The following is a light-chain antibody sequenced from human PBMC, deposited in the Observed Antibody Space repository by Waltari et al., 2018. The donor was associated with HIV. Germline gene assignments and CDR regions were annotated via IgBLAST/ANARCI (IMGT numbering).Light chain of an antibody. J-gene: IGLJ1*01. Sequence: QSVLSQPPSMSGAPGQRVTLPCSGNTSNIGANYVYWFQHGPDAAPKLFIFSNERRPSGCPGRVSGSKAGTSAYLAISGLRPEDEADYYCATWDDNLNTYVFGPGTRLSVL. CDR2: SNE. CDR1: TSNIGANY. V-gene: IGLV1-47*01. CDR3: ATWDDNLNTYV.